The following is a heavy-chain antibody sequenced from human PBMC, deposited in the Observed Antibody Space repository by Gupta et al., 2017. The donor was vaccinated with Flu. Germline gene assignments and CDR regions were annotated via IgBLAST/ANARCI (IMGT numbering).Heavy chain of an antibody. CDR1: GGSIGRGGYS. D-gene: IGHD5-18*01. CDR3: AREVRVETPLANWYYGMDV. J-gene: IGHJ6*02. CDR2: SYYSGST. Sequence: QVQLQESGPGLVKPSQTLSLTCTVSGGSIGRGGYSWSWIRQHPGMGLEWMGYSYYSGSTYYNPYLKRRGTISLDTSKNQFSLKLSSVTAAEKAVYHCAREVRVETPLANWYYGMDVWGQGTTVTVS. V-gene: IGHV4-31*03.